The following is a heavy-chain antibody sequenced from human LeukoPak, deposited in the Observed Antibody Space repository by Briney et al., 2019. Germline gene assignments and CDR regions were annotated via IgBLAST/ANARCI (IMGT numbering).Heavy chain of an antibody. V-gene: IGHV4-39*01. CDR2: IYYSGNT. J-gene: IGHJ4*02. CDR3: ARHVPGTAEVPVFDH. D-gene: IGHD3-10*02. CDR1: AGSITSTTCY. Sequence: SETLSLTCTVSAGSITSTTCYWAWIRQPPGKGLEWLGRIYYSGNTYHNPSLRSRVTISVDTSKNQFSLKVSSVTAADTAFYYCARHVPGTAEVPVFDHWGLGTLVTVSS.